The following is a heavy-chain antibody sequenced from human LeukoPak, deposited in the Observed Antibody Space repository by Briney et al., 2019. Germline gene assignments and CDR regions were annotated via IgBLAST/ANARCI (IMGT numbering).Heavy chain of an antibody. CDR1: GFSFSSYG. Sequence: PGRSLRLSCAASGFSFSSYGIYWVRQAPGKGLEWVAVIWYDGSNRYYADPVKGRFTVSRDNSKNTLYLQMNSLRAEDTAVYYCARAKGVSTGYRPTDYWGQGTLVTVSS. V-gene: IGHV3-33*07. CDR3: ARAKGVSTGYRPTDY. CDR2: IWYDGSNR. D-gene: IGHD3-22*01. J-gene: IGHJ4*02.